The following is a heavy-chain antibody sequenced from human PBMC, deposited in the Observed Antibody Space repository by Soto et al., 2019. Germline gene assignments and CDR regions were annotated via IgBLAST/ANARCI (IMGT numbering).Heavy chain of an antibody. J-gene: IGHJ4*02. Sequence: QVQLVESGGGVVQPGRSLRLSCAASGFTFSSYAMHWVRQAPGKGLEWVAVISYDGSNKYYADSVKGRFTIYRDNSKNTLYLQMNSLRAEDTSVYYCARDGSGTEDYCDYWGQGPLVTVSS. V-gene: IGHV3-30-3*01. CDR2: ISYDGSNK. D-gene: IGHD3-10*01. CDR3: ARDGSGTEDYCDY. CDR1: GFTFSSYA.